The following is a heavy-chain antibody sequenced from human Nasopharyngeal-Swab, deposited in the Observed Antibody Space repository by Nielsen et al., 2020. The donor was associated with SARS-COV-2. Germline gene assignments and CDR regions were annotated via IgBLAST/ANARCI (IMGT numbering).Heavy chain of an antibody. J-gene: IGHJ4*02. CDR2: LSSNEGTT. CDR1: GFNFRSYA. CDR3: AKAPGGSAWYNPFDS. D-gene: IGHD6-13*01. Sequence: LKISCSAAGFNFRSYAMHWVRQAPGKGLEYVSGLSSNEGTTYYAGSMKDRFTISRDNSKNTVYLQMSGLRLEDTAVYFCAKAPGGSAWYNPFDSWGRGTLVTVSS. V-gene: IGHV3-64D*06.